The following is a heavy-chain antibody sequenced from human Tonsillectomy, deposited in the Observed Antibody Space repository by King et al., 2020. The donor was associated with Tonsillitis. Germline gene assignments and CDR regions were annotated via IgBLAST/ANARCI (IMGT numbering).Heavy chain of an antibody. J-gene: IGHJ4*02. Sequence: VQLVESGGGVVQPGRSLRLSCAASGFTFSSYGMHWVRQAPGKGLEWVAVISYDGRNKYYADSVKGRFTISRDNSKNTLYLQMNSLRAEDTAVYYCAKDRGGVGVGYFDYWVQGTLVTVSS. D-gene: IGHD3-3*01. CDR2: ISYDGRNK. CDR3: AKDRGGVGVGYFDY. V-gene: IGHV3-30*18. CDR1: GFTFSSYG.